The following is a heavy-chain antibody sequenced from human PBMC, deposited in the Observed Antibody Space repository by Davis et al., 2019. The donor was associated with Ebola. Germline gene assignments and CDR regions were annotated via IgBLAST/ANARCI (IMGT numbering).Heavy chain of an antibody. Sequence: SETLSLTCAVYGGSFSGYYWSWIRQPPGKGLEWIGEIKSRVTISVDTSKNQFSLKLSSVTAADTAVYYYAKIPSGGYYYYYGMDVWGKGTTVTVSS. V-gene: IGHV4-34*01. D-gene: IGHD3-10*01. CDR3: AKIPSGGYYYYYGMDV. CDR1: GGSFSGYY. J-gene: IGHJ6*04.